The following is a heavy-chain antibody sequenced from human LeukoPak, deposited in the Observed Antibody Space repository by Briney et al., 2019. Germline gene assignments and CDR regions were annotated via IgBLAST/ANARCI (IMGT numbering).Heavy chain of an antibody. J-gene: IGHJ4*02. CDR2: IYYSGST. CDR1: GGSISSSSYY. Sequence: SETLSLTCTVSGGSISSSSYYWGWIRQPPGKGLEWIGSIYYSGSTYYNPSLKSRVTISVDTSKNQFSLKLSSVTAADTAVYYCASRGFRSGVIDYWGQGTLVTVSS. D-gene: IGHD3-10*01. CDR3: ASRGFRSGVIDY. V-gene: IGHV4-39*01.